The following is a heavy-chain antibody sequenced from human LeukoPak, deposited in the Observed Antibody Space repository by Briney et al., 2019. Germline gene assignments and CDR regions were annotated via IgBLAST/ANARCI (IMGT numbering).Heavy chain of an antibody. J-gene: IGHJ5*02. D-gene: IGHD2-2*01. CDR3: AREGYCSSTSCYAGWFDP. CDR1: GGSFSGCY. Sequence: SETLSLTCAVYGGSFSGCYWSWIRQPPGKGLEWIGEINHSGSTNYNPSLKSRVTISVDTSKNQFSLKLSSVTAADTAVYYCAREGYCSSTSCYAGWFDPWGQGTLVTVSS. V-gene: IGHV4-34*01. CDR2: INHSGST.